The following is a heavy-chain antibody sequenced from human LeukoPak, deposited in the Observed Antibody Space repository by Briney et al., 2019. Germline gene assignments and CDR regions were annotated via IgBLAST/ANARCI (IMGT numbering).Heavy chain of an antibody. V-gene: IGHV1-2*02. CDR1: GYTFTGYY. D-gene: IGHD3-10*01. J-gene: IGHJ4*02. CDR3: ARGPDGGSADY. CDR2: INPDSGGT. Sequence: ASVKVSCKASGYTFTGYYMHWVRQAPGQGLEWMGWINPDSGGTNYAQKFQGRVTITRDTSASTAYMELSSLRSEDTAVYYCARGPDGGSADYWGQGTLVTVSS.